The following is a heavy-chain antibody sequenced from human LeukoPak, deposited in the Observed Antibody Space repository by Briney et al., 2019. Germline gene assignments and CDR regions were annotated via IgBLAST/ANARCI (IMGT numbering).Heavy chain of an antibody. CDR1: GYTYTSYY. V-gene: IGHV1-46*03. Sequence: GASVKVSCKASGYTYTSYYMHWVRQAPGQGLEWMGIINPSGGSTSYAQKFQGRVTMTRETSTSTVYMELSSLGSEDTAVYYCARDLVGAQSRDYWGQGTLVTVSS. D-gene: IGHD1-26*01. CDR3: ARDLVGAQSRDY. CDR2: INPSGGST. J-gene: IGHJ4*02.